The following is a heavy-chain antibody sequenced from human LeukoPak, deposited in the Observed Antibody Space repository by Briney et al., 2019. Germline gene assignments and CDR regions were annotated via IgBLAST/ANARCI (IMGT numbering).Heavy chain of an antibody. V-gene: IGHV3-64D*09. D-gene: IGHD5-18*01. J-gene: IGHJ6*02. Sequence: GGSLRLSCSASGFTFHNYAMHWVRQAPGKGLEYVSAISSDGGDTYYADSVKGRFTISRDNSNYTLFLQMSSLRDEDSAVYYCLKNSVALKSDYYYYAMDVWGQGTTVTVSS. CDR3: LKNSVALKSDYYYYAMDV. CDR2: ISSDGGDT. CDR1: GFTFHNYA.